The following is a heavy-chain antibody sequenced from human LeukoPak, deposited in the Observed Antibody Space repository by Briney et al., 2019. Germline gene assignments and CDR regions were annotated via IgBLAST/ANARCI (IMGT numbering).Heavy chain of an antibody. V-gene: IGHV4-59*08. J-gene: IGHJ4*02. Sequence: SETLSLTCTVSGGSISSYYWSWIRQPPGKGLEWIGYIHYSGSTNYNPSLKSRVTISVDTSKNQFSLKLSSVTAADTAVYYCARHVPAFEYQFDYWGQGTLVTVSS. CDR1: GGSISSYY. CDR2: IHYSGST. CDR3: ARHVPAFEYQFDY. D-gene: IGHD2-2*01.